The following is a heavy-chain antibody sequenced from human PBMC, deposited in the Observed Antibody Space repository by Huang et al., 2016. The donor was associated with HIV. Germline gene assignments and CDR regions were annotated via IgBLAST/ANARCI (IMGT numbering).Heavy chain of an antibody. CDR3: AAGYDTYYDI. V-gene: IGHV1-24*01. CDR1: GYTLTELS. Sequence: QVQLVQSGAEVKKPGASVKVSCKVSGYTLTELSIPWVRQAPGKGLEWMGGLAPEHGETIYAQNFQGRVTMTEDTSTDTAYMELHSLRPEDTVVYYCAAGYDTYYDIWGQGTMVIASS. D-gene: IGHD2-21*01. J-gene: IGHJ3*02. CDR2: LAPEHGET.